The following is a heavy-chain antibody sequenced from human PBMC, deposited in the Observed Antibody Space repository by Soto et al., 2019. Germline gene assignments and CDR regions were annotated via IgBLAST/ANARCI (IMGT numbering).Heavy chain of an antibody. J-gene: IGHJ4*02. CDR1: GFTFSDYA. V-gene: IGHV3-21*01. Sequence: GGSLRLSCAASGFTFSDYAMNWVRQAPGKGLEWVSSISSTSTYIFYADSVEGRFTISRDDARNSLTPQMDSLRAEDTAVYFCATGRPPKFFFDNWGQGALVTVPS. CDR3: ATGRPPKFFFDN. CDR2: ISSTSTYI.